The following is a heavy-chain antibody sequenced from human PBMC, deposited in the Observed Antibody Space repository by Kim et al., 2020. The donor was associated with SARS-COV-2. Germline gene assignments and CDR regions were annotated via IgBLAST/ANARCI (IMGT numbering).Heavy chain of an antibody. D-gene: IGHD3-16*01. CDR2: I. CDR3: VRDRMGGAFDV. V-gene: IGHV3-48*02. Sequence: IYYADSVESRFTISRDNAKNSLFLQMNSLRDEDTARYYCVRDRMGGAFDVWGQGTMVTVSS. J-gene: IGHJ3*01.